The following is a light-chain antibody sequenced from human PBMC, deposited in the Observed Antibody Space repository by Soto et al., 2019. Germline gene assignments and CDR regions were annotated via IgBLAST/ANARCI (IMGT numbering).Light chain of an antibody. V-gene: IGKV3-15*01. CDR3: QQYGDSPRT. CDR2: RAS. J-gene: IGKJ5*01. CDR1: QTIYSN. Sequence: IVMTQSPATLSVSQGERATLSCRAGQTIYSNVAWYQQRPGQAPRLLIYRASTRATGVPARFSGSGSGTDFTLTIARLEPEDFAVYYCQQYGDSPRTFGQGTLLEIK.